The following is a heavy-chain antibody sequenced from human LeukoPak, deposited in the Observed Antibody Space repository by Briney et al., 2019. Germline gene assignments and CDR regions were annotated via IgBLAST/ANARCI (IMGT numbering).Heavy chain of an antibody. V-gene: IGHV4-39*07. CDR3: ARGSYSVSDY. CDR2: VYYSGST. CDR1: GDYVSSSSYH. Sequence: SETLSLTCTVSGDYVSSSSYHWGWIRQPPGKGLEWIGNVYYSGSTYYNPSLKSRVTISVDTSKNQFSLKLSSVTAADTAVYYCARGSYSVSDYWGQGTLVTVSS. D-gene: IGHD5/OR15-5a*01. J-gene: IGHJ4*02.